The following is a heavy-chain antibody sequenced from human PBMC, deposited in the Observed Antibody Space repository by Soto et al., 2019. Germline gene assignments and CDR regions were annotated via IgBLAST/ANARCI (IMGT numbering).Heavy chain of an antibody. D-gene: IGHD3-22*01. CDR3: DSSGYYYGFFEY. J-gene: IGHJ4*02. V-gene: IGHV4-59*08. CDR1: GGSIRDYY. CDR2: IYYTGTT. Sequence: SETLSLTCTVSGGSIRDYYWGWIRQSPGKGLEWIGYIYYTGTTKYNPSLKSRVTISVDSSKNQFSLKLDSVTAADTAVYYYDSSGYYYGFFEYWGQGTLVTVSS.